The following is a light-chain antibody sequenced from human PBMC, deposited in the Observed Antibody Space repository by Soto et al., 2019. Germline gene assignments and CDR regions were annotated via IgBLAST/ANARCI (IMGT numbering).Light chain of an antibody. CDR3: SSYTLDSALYV. CDR1: SSDVGGSNF. CDR2: DVA. J-gene: IGLJ1*01. V-gene: IGLV2-14*03. Sequence: QSALTQPASVSDSPGQSITISCTGTSSDVGGSNFVSWYQQHPGKPPKLIIYDVANRPSGVSNRFSGSKSGSTASLTISGLQAEDEADYYCSSYTLDSALYVFGTGTKVTVL.